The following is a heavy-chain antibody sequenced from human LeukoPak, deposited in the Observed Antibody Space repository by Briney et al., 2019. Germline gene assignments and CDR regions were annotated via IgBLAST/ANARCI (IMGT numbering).Heavy chain of an antibody. CDR2: IYYSGST. D-gene: IGHD4-11*01. V-gene: IGHV4-39*01. CDR3: ARHATVKGGHFDY. Sequence: PSETLSLTCTVSGGSISSSSYYWGWIRQPRGKGLEWIGNIYYSGSTYYKPFLKSRFTISVDTSKNQFSLTLSSVTAADTAVYYCARHATVKGGHFDYWGQGTLVTVSS. CDR1: GGSISSSSYY. J-gene: IGHJ4*02.